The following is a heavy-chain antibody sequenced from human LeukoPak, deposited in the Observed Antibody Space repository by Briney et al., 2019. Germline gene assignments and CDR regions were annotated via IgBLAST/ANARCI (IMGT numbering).Heavy chain of an antibody. V-gene: IGHV3-13*01. J-gene: IGHJ6*04. Sequence: GGSLRLSCAASGFTFSSYDMHWVRQATGKGLEWVSAIGTAGDTYYPGSVKGRFTISRESAKNSLYLQMNSLRAEDTAVYYCAELGITMIGGVWGKGTTVTISS. D-gene: IGHD3-10*02. CDR1: GFTFSSYD. CDR3: AELGITMIGGV. CDR2: IGTAGDT.